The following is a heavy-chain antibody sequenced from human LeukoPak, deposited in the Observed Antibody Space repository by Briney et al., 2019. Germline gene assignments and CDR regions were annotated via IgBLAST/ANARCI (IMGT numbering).Heavy chain of an antibody. Sequence: PSETLSLTCTVSGGSISSYDWSWIRQPPGKGLEWIGYIYYSGSTTYNPSLKSRVTISVDTSKNQFSLKLSSVTAADTAVYYCARDSNKTGFFDYWGQGTLVTVSS. CDR1: GGSISSYD. V-gene: IGHV4-59*01. CDR3: ARDSNKTGFFDY. D-gene: IGHD7-27*01. CDR2: IYYSGST. J-gene: IGHJ4*02.